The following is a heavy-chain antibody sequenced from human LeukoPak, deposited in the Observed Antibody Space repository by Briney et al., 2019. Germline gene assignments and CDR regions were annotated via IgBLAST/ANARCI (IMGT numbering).Heavy chain of an antibody. Sequence: SLRLSCAASGFTFSSYGMHWVRQAPGKGLDWVAVISNDGSKKYYADSVKGRFTISRDNSKNTLSLQVSSLRTEDTAVYYCAKDRYSYAFEYSDSWGQGTLVTVSS. J-gene: IGHJ4*02. D-gene: IGHD5-18*01. CDR3: AKDRYSYAFEYSDS. CDR1: GFTFSSYG. V-gene: IGHV3-30*18. CDR2: ISNDGSKK.